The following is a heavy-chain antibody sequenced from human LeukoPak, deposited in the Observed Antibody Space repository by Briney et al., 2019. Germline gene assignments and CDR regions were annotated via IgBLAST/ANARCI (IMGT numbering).Heavy chain of an antibody. CDR2: INPNSGGT. CDR1: GYTFTGYY. CDR3: ARDPSFVGKNPGNY. V-gene: IGHV1-2*02. D-gene: IGHD3-10*01. J-gene: IGHJ4*02. Sequence: GASVKVSCKASGYTFTGYYMHWVRQAPGQGLEWMGWINPNSGGTNYAQKFQGRVTMTRDTSTSTAYMELSRLRSDDTAVYYCARDPSFVGKNPGNYWGQGTLVTVSS.